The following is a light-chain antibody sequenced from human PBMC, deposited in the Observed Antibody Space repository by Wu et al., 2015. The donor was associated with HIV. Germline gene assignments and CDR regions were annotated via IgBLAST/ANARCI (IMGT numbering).Light chain of an antibody. J-gene: IGKJ1*01. CDR3: QQYGYSQT. CDR2: GAS. V-gene: IGKV3-20*01. CDR1: QSISSSY. Sequence: EIVLTQSPGTLSLSPGERATLSCRASQSISSSYLAWYQQKPGQAPRLLIYGASSRATGIPDRFSGSGSGTDSTLTINRLEPEDFAVYYCQQYGYSQTFGQGTKVEIK.